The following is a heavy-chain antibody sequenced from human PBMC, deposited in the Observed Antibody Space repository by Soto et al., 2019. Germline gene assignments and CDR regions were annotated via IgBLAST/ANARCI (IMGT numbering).Heavy chain of an antibody. V-gene: IGHV3-11*01. CDR1: GFTFSDYY. CDR2: ISSSGSTI. D-gene: IGHD2-15*01. Sequence: GGSLRLSCAASGFTFSDYYMSWIRQAPGKGLEWVSYISSSGSTIYYADSVKGRFTISRDNAKNSLYLQMNSLRAEDTAVYYCARDIGSDCSGGSCIKYYYYYMDVWGKGTTVTVSS. J-gene: IGHJ6*03. CDR3: ARDIGSDCSGGSCIKYYYYYMDV.